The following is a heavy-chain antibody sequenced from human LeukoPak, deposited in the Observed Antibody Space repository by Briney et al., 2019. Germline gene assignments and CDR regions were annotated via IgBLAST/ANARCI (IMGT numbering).Heavy chain of an antibody. D-gene: IGHD7-27*01. V-gene: IGHV3-9*01. J-gene: IGHJ4*02. CDR2: ISWNSGSI. CDR3: AKIYLGIHY. Sequence: GGSLRLSCAASGFTFSSYGMHWVRQAPGKGLEWVSGISWNSGSIGYADSVKGRFTISRDNAKNSLYLQMNSLRAEDTALYYCAKIYLGIHYWGQGTLVTVSS. CDR1: GFTFSSYG.